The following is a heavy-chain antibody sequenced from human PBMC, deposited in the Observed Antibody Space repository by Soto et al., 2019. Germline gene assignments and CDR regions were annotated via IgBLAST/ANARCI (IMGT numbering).Heavy chain of an antibody. J-gene: IGHJ4*02. V-gene: IGHV2-5*02. Sequence: QITLKESGPTLVKPTQTLTLTCTFSGFSLTSRPVGVGWVRQPPGKALEWLAFIYWDDDKRYSPSLRSTLTVTKDASINLVVLTLTNMDPVDTATYYCAHRRNYDGSWNEGVFDYWGQGILVTVSS. CDR2: IYWDDDK. CDR1: GFSLTSRPVG. D-gene: IGHD3-16*01. CDR3: AHRRNYDGSWNEGVFDY.